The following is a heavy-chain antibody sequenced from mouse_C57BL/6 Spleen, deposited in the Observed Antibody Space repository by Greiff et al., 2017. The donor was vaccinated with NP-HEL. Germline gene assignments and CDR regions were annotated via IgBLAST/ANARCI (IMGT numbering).Heavy chain of an antibody. CDR3: ARQYYGSSIYFDY. Sequence: EVQRVESGGDLVKPGGSLKLSCAASGFTFSSYGMSWVRQTPDKRLEWVATISSGGSYTYYPDSVKGRFTISRDNAKNTLYLQMSSLKSEDTAMYYCARQYYGSSIYFDYWGQGTTLTVSS. CDR2: ISSGGSYT. V-gene: IGHV5-6*01. D-gene: IGHD1-1*01. CDR1: GFTFSSYG. J-gene: IGHJ2*01.